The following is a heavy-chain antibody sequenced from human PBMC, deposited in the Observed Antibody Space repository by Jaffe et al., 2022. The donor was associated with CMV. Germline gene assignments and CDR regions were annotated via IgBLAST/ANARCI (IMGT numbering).Heavy chain of an antibody. V-gene: IGHV1-69*09. CDR3: ARDRPTGYYKRSWYFDL. Sequence: QVQLVQSGAEVKKPGSSVKVSCKASGGTFSSYAISWVRQAPGQGLEWMGRIIPILGIANYAQKFQGRVTITADKSTSTAYMELSSLRSEDTAVYYCARDRPTGYYKRSWYFDLWGRGTLVTVSS. D-gene: IGHD3-9*01. CDR1: GGTFSSYA. CDR2: IIPILGIA. J-gene: IGHJ2*01.